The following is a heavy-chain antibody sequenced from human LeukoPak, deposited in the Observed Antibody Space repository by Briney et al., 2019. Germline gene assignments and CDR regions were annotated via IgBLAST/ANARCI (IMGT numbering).Heavy chain of an antibody. CDR3: ARLRSGWAMGPFDY. CDR1: GGSISSSSYY. V-gene: IGHV4-39*01. D-gene: IGHD6-25*01. J-gene: IGHJ4*02. CDR2: IYYSGST. Sequence: TPSETLSLTCTVSGGSISSSSYYWGWIRQPPGKGLEWIGSIYYSGSTYYNPSLKSRVTISVDTSKNQFSLKLSSVTAADTAVYYCARLRSGWAMGPFDYWGQGTLVTVSS.